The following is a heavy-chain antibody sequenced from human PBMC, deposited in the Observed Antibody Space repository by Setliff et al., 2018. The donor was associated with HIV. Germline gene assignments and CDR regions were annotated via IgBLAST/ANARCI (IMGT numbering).Heavy chain of an antibody. J-gene: IGHJ2*01. Sequence: GASVKVSCKASGYSFTGYYLHWVRQAPGQGLEWMGWINLKSGGTNYAPKFQGWVTMNRDMSISTAYMELSRLRSADTAVYYCARTLGEDWYFDLWGRGTLVTVSS. CDR1: GYSFTGYY. D-gene: IGHD3-16*01. V-gene: IGHV1-2*04. CDR2: INLKSGGT. CDR3: ARTLGEDWYFDL.